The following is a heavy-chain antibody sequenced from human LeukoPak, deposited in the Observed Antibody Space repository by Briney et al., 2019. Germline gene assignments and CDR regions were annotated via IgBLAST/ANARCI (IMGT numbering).Heavy chain of an antibody. V-gene: IGHV1-8*01. D-gene: IGHD3-3*01. Sequence: ASVKVSCKASGYTSTSYDINWVRQATGQGLEWMGWMNPNSGKPGYAQKFQGRVTMTRNTSISTAYMEMSSLRSEDTAVYYCARVLGTPKITIFGVVIIDYYYYYMDVWGKGTTVTVSS. J-gene: IGHJ6*03. CDR2: MNPNSGKP. CDR3: ARVLGTPKITIFGVVIIDYYYYYMDV. CDR1: GYTSTSYD.